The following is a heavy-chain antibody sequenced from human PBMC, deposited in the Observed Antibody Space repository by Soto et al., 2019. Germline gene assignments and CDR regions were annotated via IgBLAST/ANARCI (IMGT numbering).Heavy chain of an antibody. CDR1: GFRFSGYG. CDR3: AKDRECENHHGWAQGS. V-gene: IGHV3-30*18. CDR2: ISDDGSNK. J-gene: IGHJ5*02. Sequence: RRLSCAASGFRFSGYGMHWVRQAPGKGLEWLAAISDDGSNKYYGDSVKGRFTNSRDNSKNTLYLQINSLRAEDTAVYYCAKDRECENHHGWAQGSWGEGTQVTVSS. D-gene: IGHD3-10*01.